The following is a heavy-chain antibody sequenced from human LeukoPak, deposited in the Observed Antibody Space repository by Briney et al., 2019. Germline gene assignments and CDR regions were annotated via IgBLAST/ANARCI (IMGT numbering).Heavy chain of an antibody. D-gene: IGHD2-15*01. CDR2: IYYSGST. J-gene: IGHJ6*03. V-gene: IGHV4-39*07. Sequence: SETLSLTCTVSGGSISSSSYYWGWIRQPPGKGLEWIGSIYYSGSTYYNPSLKSRVTISVDTSKNQFSLKLSSVTAADTAVYYCARATCSGGSCSHYYYYYMDVWGKGTTVTVSS. CDR1: GGSISSSSYY. CDR3: ARATCSGGSCSHYYYYYMDV.